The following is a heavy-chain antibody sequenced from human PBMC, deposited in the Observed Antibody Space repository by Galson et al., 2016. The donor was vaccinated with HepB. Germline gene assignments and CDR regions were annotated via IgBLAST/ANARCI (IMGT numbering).Heavy chain of an antibody. V-gene: IGHV3-48*02. D-gene: IGHD2-21*02. CDR2: ISHASTTL. Sequence: SLRLSCAASGFIFGSHTMDWVRQSPGKGLEWIAYISHASTTLYYADSVKGRFTISRDNAKSSLYLQMNNLRDDDTATYYCVRGPSDTNFPYYFDHWGQGTTVTVSS. CDR1: GFIFGSHT. J-gene: IGHJ4*02. CDR3: VRGPSDTNFPYYFDH.